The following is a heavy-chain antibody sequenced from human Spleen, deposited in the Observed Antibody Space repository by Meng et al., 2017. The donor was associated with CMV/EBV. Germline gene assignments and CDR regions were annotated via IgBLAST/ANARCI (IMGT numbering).Heavy chain of an antibody. Sequence: LGLSCAASGFTFSTYAMSWVRQSPGKGLEWVSLIRGGVTTIYYADSVKGRFTISRDNSKNTLYLQMNSLRAEDTAIYYCARDPGTDGGWGQGTLVTVSS. CDR1: GFTFSTYA. CDR2: IRGGVTTI. J-gene: IGHJ4*02. CDR3: ARDPGTDGG. D-gene: IGHD3-10*01. V-gene: IGHV3-23*03.